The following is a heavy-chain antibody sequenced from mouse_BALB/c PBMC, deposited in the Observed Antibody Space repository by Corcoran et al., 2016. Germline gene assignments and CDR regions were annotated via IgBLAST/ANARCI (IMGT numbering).Heavy chain of an antibody. Sequence: EVQLQQSGPELQKPGASVKMSCKASGYTFTDYYMKWVNQSHGKSLEWIGDINPNNGDTGYNQKFKGKATLTVDKSSSTAYMQLNSLTSEDSAVYYCARDTNYSFDYWGQGTTLTVSS. CDR2: INPNNGDT. D-gene: IGHD2-5*01. CDR3: ARDTNYSFDY. J-gene: IGHJ2*01. CDR1: GYTFTDYY. V-gene: IGHV1-26*01.